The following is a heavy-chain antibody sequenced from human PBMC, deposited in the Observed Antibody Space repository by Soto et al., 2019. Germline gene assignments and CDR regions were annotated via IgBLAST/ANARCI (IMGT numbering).Heavy chain of an antibody. D-gene: IGHD6-13*01. CDR2: IKQDGSEK. Sequence: EVQLVESGGGLVQPEGSLRLSCAASGFTFSSYWMSWVRQAPVKGLEWVGNIKQDGSEKNYVDFMEGRFSISRDNAGNSLYLQMNSLRAEDTAVYYCARIASAGRGWDVWGQGTTVVVSS. J-gene: IGHJ6*02. V-gene: IGHV3-7*01. CDR1: GFTFSSYW. CDR3: ARIASAGRGWDV.